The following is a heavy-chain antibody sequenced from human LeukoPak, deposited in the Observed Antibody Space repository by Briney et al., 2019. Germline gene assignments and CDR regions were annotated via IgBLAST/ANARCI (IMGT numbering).Heavy chain of an antibody. CDR3: ARGWELPKEYYFDY. Sequence: SETLSLTCTVSGGSISSSSYYWGWIRQPPGKGLEWIGSIYHSGSTYYNPSLKSRVTISVDTSKNQFSLKLSSVTAADTAVYYCARGWELPKEYYFDYWGQGTLVTVSS. CDR1: GGSISSSSYY. V-gene: IGHV4-39*07. D-gene: IGHD1-26*01. CDR2: IYHSGST. J-gene: IGHJ4*02.